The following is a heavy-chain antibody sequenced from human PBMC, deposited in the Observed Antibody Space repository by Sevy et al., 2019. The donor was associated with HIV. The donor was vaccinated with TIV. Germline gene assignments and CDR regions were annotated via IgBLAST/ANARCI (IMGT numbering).Heavy chain of an antibody. V-gene: IGHV4-61*02. CDR2: IYTSGST. CDR3: AREWPGAVAALHFDY. J-gene: IGHJ4*02. CDR1: GGSISSGSYY. Sequence: SETLSLTCTVSGGSISSGSYYWSWIRQPAGKGLEWIGRIYTSGSTNYNPSLKSRVTISVDTSKNQFSLKLSSVTAAETAVYYCAREWPGAVAALHFDYWGKGTLVTVSS. D-gene: IGHD6-19*01.